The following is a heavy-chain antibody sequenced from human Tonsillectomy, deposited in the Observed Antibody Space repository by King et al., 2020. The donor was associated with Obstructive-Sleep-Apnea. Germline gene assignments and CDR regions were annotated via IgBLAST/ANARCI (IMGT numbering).Heavy chain of an antibody. D-gene: IGHD6-19*01. V-gene: IGHV4-59*01. CDR2: IYYTGST. CDR3: ARGIAVAGAEFFNR. Sequence: QLQESGPGLVKPSETLSLSCSVSGGSFSTNYWSWLRQSPGKGLEWIGYIYYTGSTKYSPSLGSRVTISLDTSKNQFSLSLNSVTAADTAVYYCARGIAVAGAEFFNRWGQGALVTVSS. CDR1: GGSFSTNY. J-gene: IGHJ1*01.